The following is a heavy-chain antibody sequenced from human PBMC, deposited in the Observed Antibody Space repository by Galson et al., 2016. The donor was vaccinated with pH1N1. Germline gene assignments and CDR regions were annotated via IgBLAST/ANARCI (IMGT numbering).Heavy chain of an antibody. D-gene: IGHD4-23*01. CDR2: ISADGTAI. CDR3: ARVDYDGKSDY. V-gene: IGHV3-48*03. J-gene: IGHJ4*02. CDR1: GFTFTNYD. Sequence: SLRLSCASSGFTFTNYDMDWVRQAPGKGLEWISYISADGTAIYYSDSVRGRFTVSRDNAKDSLYLQMNSLRAEDTAVYYCARVDYDGKSDYRGQGTLVAVSS.